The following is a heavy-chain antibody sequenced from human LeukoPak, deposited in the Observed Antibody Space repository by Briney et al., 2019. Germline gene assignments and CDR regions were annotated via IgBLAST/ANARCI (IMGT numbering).Heavy chain of an antibody. CDR1: GFTFSSYG. CDR2: ISYDGSNK. V-gene: IGHV3-30*03. D-gene: IGHD2-15*01. J-gene: IGHJ6*02. CDR3: AREEAEGGSAFEGYYYYYGMDV. Sequence: GRSLRLSCAASGFTFSSYGMHWVRQAPGKGLEWVAVISYDGSNKYYADSVKGRFTISRDNSKNTLYLQMNSLRAEDTAAYYCAREEAEGGSAFEGYYYYYGMDVWGQGTTVTVSS.